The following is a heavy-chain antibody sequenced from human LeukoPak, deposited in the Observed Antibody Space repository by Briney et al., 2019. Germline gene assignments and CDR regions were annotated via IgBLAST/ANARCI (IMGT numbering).Heavy chain of an antibody. V-gene: IGHV1-18*01. J-gene: IGHJ4*02. CDR2: ISPYNADT. CDR1: GYRFISEI. Sequence: ASVKVSCKASGYRFISEIISWVRQAPGQGLEWMGWISPYNADTKYAQKFQGRVTMTTDTVTSTAYMELRSLRSDDTAVYYCVRESRVKAYFIFDYWGQGTLVTVSS. D-gene: IGHD2/OR15-2a*01. CDR3: VRESRVKAYFIFDY.